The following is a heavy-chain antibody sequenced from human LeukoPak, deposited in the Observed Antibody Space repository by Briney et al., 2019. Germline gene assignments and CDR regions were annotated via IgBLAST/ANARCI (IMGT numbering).Heavy chain of an antibody. Sequence: GGSLRLSCAASGFIFSSYTMHWVRQAPGKGLEWDSLISSTSSHINYADSVKGRFTISRDNTKNSLYLQMSSLRAEDTAVYYCARDLGVSYWGQGTLVTVSS. V-gene: IGHV3-21*01. D-gene: IGHD2-8*01. CDR2: ISSTSSHI. CDR3: ARDLGVSY. CDR1: GFIFSSYT. J-gene: IGHJ4*02.